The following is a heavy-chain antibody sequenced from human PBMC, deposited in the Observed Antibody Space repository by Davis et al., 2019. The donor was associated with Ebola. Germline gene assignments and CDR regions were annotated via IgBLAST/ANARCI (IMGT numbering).Heavy chain of an antibody. J-gene: IGHJ5*02. V-gene: IGHV1-18*01. CDR1: GYTFTRYG. CDR2: ISVYNGKT. Sequence: AASVKVSCKASGYTFTRYGITWVRQAPGQGLEWMAWISVYNGKTNYAQKFQGRVTMTTDTSTSTAYMELRSLRSDDTAVYYCARDIAMIRGGWFDQWGQGTLVSVSS. D-gene: IGHD3-16*01. CDR3: ARDIAMIRGGWFDQ.